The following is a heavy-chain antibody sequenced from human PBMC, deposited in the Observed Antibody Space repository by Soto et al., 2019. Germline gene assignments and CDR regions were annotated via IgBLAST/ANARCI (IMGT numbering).Heavy chain of an antibody. Sequence: SETLSLTCTVSGGSISSSSYYWGWIRQPPGKGLEWIGGIYYSGSTYYNPSLKSRVTISVDTSKNQFSLKLSSVTAADTAVYYCASKFWSGHYNWFDPWGQGTLVTVSS. V-gene: IGHV4-39*01. D-gene: IGHD3-3*01. CDR3: ASKFWSGHYNWFDP. CDR2: IYYSGST. CDR1: GGSISSSSYY. J-gene: IGHJ5*02.